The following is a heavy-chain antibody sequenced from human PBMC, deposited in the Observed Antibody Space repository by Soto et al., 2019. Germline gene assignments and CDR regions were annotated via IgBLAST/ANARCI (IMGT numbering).Heavy chain of an antibody. V-gene: IGHV3-7*03. CDR1: GFTSRSDW. CDR2: INQGGSGE. Sequence: EVQLVESGGGLVQPGGSLRLSCGASGFTSRSDWMSWVRQAPGKGLGWVANINQGGSGEYDLDSVRGRFTISRDNAKNSLYLQMNSLRVDDTAMYFCARVRCSGGDCFYDYWGQGTLVTVSS. CDR3: ARVRCSGGDCFYDY. J-gene: IGHJ4*02. D-gene: IGHD2-21*02.